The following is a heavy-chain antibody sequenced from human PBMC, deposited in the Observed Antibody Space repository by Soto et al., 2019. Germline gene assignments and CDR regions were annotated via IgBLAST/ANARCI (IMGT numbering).Heavy chain of an antibody. CDR2: IYYSGST. V-gene: IGHV4-39*01. CDR1: GGSISSSSYY. CDR3: ARHAMTIYCSGGSCYFREGWFDP. Sequence: QLQLQESGPGLVKPSETLSLTCTVSGGSISSSSYYWGWIRQPPGKGLEWIGSIYYSGSTYYNPSLKSRVTISVDTSKNQFSLKLSSVTAADTAVYYCARHAMTIYCSGGSCYFREGWFDPWGQGTLVTVSS. D-gene: IGHD2-15*01. J-gene: IGHJ5*02.